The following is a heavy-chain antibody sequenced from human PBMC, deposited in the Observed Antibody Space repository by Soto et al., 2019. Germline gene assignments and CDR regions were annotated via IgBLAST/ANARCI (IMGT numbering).Heavy chain of an antibody. V-gene: IGHV3-66*01. CDR2: IYSGGTT. D-gene: IGHD5-12*01. J-gene: IGHJ4*02. CDR1: GFTVSTNY. CDR3: ARDRRGYSGYDIYYFDY. Sequence: GGSLRLSCAASGFTVSTNYMNWVRQAPGKGLEWVSVIYSGGTTYYADSVKGRFTISRDNSKNTVYFQMNSLRAEDTAVYYCARDRRGYSGYDIYYFDYWGQGTLVTVSS.